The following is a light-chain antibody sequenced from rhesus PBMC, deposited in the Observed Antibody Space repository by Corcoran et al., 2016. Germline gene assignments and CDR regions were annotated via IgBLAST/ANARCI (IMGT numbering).Light chain of an antibody. J-gene: IGKJ4*01. CDR3: QHYYDNPPLT. CDR2: AAY. Sequence: DIQMTQSPSALSASVGDRVTISCRVSHNIYSNLAWYQQKPGKAPKLLVYAAYSLQTGIPSRFRGSGAGTDCTLTSSSLQPEDSAAYYCQHYYDNPPLTFGGGTKVEIK. CDR1: HNIYSN. V-gene: IGKV1S12*01.